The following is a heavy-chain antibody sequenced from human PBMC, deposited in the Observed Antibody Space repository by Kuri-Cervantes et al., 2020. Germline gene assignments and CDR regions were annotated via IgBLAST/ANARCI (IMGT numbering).Heavy chain of an antibody. V-gene: IGHV4-59*01. CDR3: ARVPLYYGSGSAAPGWFDP. J-gene: IGHJ5*02. CDR1: GGSISGYY. Sequence: GSLRLSGTVPGGSISGYYWSWIRQPPGKGLEWIGYIYYSGSTNYNPSLKSRVTISVDTSKNQFSLKLSSVTAADTAVYYCARVPLYYGSGSAAPGWFDPWGQGTLVTVSS. CDR2: IYYSGST. D-gene: IGHD3-10*01.